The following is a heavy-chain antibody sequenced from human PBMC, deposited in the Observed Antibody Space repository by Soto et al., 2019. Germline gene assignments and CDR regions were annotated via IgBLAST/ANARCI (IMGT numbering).Heavy chain of an antibody. D-gene: IGHD5-12*01. J-gene: IGHJ4*02. Sequence: QITLKESGPTLVKPTQTLTLTCTFSGFSLSTSGVGVDWIRQPPGNALEWLALIYWDDDKRYSPSLNSSLTSTKHTSKNQVVLTMTHMAPVDTATYYCAHVYGGYDNFDYWGQGTLVTVSS. CDR3: AHVYGGYDNFDY. V-gene: IGHV2-5*02. CDR1: GFSLSTSGVG. CDR2: IYWDDDK.